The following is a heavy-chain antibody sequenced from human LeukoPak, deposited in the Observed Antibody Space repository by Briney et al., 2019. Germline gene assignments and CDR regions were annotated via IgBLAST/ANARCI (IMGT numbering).Heavy chain of an antibody. CDR3: ARGFRYSSSPGDY. CDR2: INHSGST. D-gene: IGHD6-6*01. V-gene: IGHV4-34*01. Sequence: PSETLSLTCAVYGGSFSGYYWSWIRQPPGKGLEWIGEINHSGSTNYNPSLKSRVTISVDTSKNQFSLKLSSVTAADTAVYYCARGFRYSSSPGDYWGQGTLVTVSS. CDR1: GGSFSGYY. J-gene: IGHJ4*02.